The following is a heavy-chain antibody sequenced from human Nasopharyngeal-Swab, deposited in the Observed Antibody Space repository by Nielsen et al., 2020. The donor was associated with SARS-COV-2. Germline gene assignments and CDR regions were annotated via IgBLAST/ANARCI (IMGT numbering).Heavy chain of an antibody. V-gene: IGHV3-53*01. Sequence: GESLKISCAASGFTVSGNFMTWVRQAPGKGLEWVSVIYSAGQTNYADPVKGRFTISRDNSKNTLYLQMNSLRAEDTAVYYCARDMENVYDYWGQGTLVTVSS. D-gene: IGHD1-14*01. J-gene: IGHJ4*02. CDR1: GFTVSGNF. CDR2: IYSAGQT. CDR3: ARDMENVYDY.